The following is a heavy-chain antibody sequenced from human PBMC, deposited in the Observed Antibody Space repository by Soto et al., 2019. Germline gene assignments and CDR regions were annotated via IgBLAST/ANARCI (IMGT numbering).Heavy chain of an antibody. V-gene: IGHV4-30-4*01. CDR3: ARDAVYGCCDNWFDP. CDR1: GGSISSGDYY. CDR2: IYYSGST. J-gene: IGHJ5*02. Sequence: NPSETLSLTCTVSGGSISSGDYYWSWIRQPPGKGLEWIGYIYYSGSTYYNPSLKSRVTISVDTSKNQFSLKLSSVTAADTAVYYCARDAVYGCCDNWFDPWGQGTLVTVSS. D-gene: IGHD3-10*01.